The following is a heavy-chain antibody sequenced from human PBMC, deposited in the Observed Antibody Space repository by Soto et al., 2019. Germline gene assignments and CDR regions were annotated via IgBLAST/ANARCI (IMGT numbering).Heavy chain of an antibody. V-gene: IGHV5-10-1*01. J-gene: IGHJ6*02. Sequence: GESLKISCKGSGYSFTSYWISWVRQMPGKGLEWMGRIDPSDSYTNYSPSFQGHVTISADKSISTAYLQWGSLKASDTAMYYCARLTTTDYYYYYGMDVWGQGTTVTVSS. CDR2: IDPSDSYT. D-gene: IGHD4-4*01. CDR3: ARLTTTDYYYYYGMDV. CDR1: GYSFTSYW.